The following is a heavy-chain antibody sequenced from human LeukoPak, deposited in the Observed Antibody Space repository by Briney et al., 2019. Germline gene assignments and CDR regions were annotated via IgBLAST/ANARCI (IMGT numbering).Heavy chain of an antibody. J-gene: IGHJ4*02. CDR2: IYYSGST. CDR1: GGSISSYY. V-gene: IGHV4-59*08. CDR3: ARQYSGSYFDY. D-gene: IGHD1-26*01. Sequence: SETLSLTCTVSGGSISSYYWSWIRQPPGKGLEWIGYIYYSGSTNYNPSLKSRVTISVDTSKNQFSLKLSSVTAADTAVYYCARQYSGSYFDYWGQGTLVTVSS.